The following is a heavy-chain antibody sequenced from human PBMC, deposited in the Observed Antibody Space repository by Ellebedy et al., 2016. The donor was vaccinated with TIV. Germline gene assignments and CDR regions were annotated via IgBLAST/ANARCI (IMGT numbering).Heavy chain of an antibody. Sequence: GGSLRLSCAASGFTFSSNWMHWVRQAPGKGLVWVSRINSDGRSTTYADSVKGRFTISRDNAKNTLYLQMSSLRAEDTAVYYCARDGIVGGTTEYYFDYWGQGTLVTVSS. CDR3: ARDGIVGGTTEYYFDY. D-gene: IGHD1-26*01. J-gene: IGHJ4*01. CDR1: GFTFSSNW. CDR2: INSDGRST. V-gene: IGHV3-74*01.